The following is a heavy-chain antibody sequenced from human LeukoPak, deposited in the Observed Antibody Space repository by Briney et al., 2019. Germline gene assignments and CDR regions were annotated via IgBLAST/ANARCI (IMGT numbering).Heavy chain of an antibody. D-gene: IGHD3-10*01. CDR1: GDTFSDYW. J-gene: IGHJ6*02. V-gene: IGHV3-74*01. CDR2: INADGSST. CDR3: ASPALSGTGSSRPLAEMDV. Sequence: PGGSLRLSCAASGDTFSDYWMRWVRHVPGKGLVWVARINADGSSTTYADVVKGRFTISRDNARNSLYLQMNRLRAEDTAVYYCASPALSGTGSSRPLAEMDVWGQGTTVTVSS.